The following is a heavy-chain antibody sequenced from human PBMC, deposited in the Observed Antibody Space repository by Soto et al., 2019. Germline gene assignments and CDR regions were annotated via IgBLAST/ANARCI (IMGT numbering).Heavy chain of an antibody. J-gene: IGHJ6*02. CDR1: GYTFPSYA. V-gene: IGHV1-3*01. D-gene: IGHD6-13*01. CDR3: ARTRSSSWPMDV. CDR2: INAGNGNT. Sequence: ASVKVSCKASGYTFPSYAMHWVRQAPGQRLEWMGWINAGNGNTKYSQKFQGRVTITRDTSASTAYMELSSLRSEDTAVYYCARTRSSSWPMDVWGQGNTGTVSS.